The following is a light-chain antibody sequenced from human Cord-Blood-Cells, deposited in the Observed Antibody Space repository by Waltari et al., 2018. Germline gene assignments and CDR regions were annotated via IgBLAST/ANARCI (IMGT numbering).Light chain of an antibody. Sequence: EIVMTQSPATLSVSHGERATLSCRASQSVSSNLAWYQQNPGQAPRLLIYGASTRATGIPARFSGSGSGTEFTLTISSLQSEDVAVYYCQQYNNWPPWTFGQGTKVEIK. CDR1: QSVSSN. V-gene: IGKV3D-15*01. CDR3: QQYNNWPPWT. CDR2: GAS. J-gene: IGKJ1*01.